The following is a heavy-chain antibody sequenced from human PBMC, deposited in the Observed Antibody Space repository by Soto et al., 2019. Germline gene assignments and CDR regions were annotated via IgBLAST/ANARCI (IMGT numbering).Heavy chain of an antibody. CDR1: GGSISSYY. V-gene: IGHV4-59*01. J-gene: IGHJ3*02. CDR3: ARVDGLGAFDI. D-gene: IGHD4-17*01. CDR2: IYYSGST. Sequence: SETLSLTCTVSGGSISSYYWSWIRQPPGKGLEWIGYIYYSGSTNYNPSLKSRVTISVDTSKNQFSLKLSSVTAADTAVDYCARVDGLGAFDIWAQRTMVTVSS.